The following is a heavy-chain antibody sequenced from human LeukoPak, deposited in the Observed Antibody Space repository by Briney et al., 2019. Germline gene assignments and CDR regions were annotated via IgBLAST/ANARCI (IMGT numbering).Heavy chain of an antibody. J-gene: IGHJ4*02. Sequence: GGSLRLSCAASGFTLSNYAMSWVRQAPGKGLECVAIIKQDGSEISFVDSVKGRFTISRDNAKSSLYLQMNSLRGEDTAVYYCARARYGSGGYFFDFWGQGTLVTVSS. V-gene: IGHV3-7*04. CDR1: GFTLSNYA. D-gene: IGHD3-10*01. CDR2: IKQDGSEI. CDR3: ARARYGSGGYFFDF.